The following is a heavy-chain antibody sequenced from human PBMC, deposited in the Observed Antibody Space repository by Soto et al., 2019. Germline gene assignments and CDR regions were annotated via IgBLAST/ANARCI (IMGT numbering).Heavy chain of an antibody. D-gene: IGHD6-6*01. V-gene: IGHV1-69*01. CDR3: ARDILLGARNLSEGSDAFDI. J-gene: IGHJ3*02. Sequence: QVQLVQSGAEVKKPGSSVKVSCKASGGTFSSYAISWVRQAPGQGLEWMGGIIPIFGTANYAQKFQGRVTMTADEYTSTAYRELSSLRSEDTAVYYCARDILLGARNLSEGSDAFDIWGQGTMGTVSS. CDR1: GGTFSSYA. CDR2: IIPIFGTA.